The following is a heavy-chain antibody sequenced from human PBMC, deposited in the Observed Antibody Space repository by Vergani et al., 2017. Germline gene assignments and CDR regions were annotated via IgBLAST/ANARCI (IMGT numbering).Heavy chain of an antibody. Sequence: EVQLLESGGGLVQPGGSLRLSCAASGSTFSSYAMNWVRQAPGKGLEWVSYISRSSSTIYYADSVKGRFTISRDNAKNSLHLQMNNLRAEDTAVYYCARNPYCGGDCYSDAFDIWGQGTMVTVSS. D-gene: IGHD2-21*02. CDR3: ARNPYCGGDCYSDAFDI. CDR1: GSTFSSYA. V-gene: IGHV3-48*01. CDR2: ISRSSSTI. J-gene: IGHJ3*02.